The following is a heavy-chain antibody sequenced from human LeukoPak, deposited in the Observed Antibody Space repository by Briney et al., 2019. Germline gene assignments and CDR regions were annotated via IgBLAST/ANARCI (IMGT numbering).Heavy chain of an antibody. D-gene: IGHD3-22*01. CDR1: GGSFSGYY. J-gene: IGHJ4*02. V-gene: IGHV4-34*01. CDR3: ARRGPGYYDSSGYYLV. Sequence: SETLSLTCAVYGGSFSGYYWSWIRQPPGKGLEWIGEINHSGSTNYNPSLKSRVTISVDTSKNQFSLKLSSVTAADTAVYYCARRGPGYYDSSGYYLVWGQGTLVTVSS. CDR2: INHSGST.